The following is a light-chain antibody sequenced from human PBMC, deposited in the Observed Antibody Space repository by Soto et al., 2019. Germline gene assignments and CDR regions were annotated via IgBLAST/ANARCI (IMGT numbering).Light chain of an antibody. CDR2: GAS. CDR1: QGIRTD. V-gene: IGKV1-17*01. Sequence: DIQMTQSPSSLSASVGDRVTITCRASQGIRTDLVWYQQKPGKAPKRLIYGASSLQSGVPSRFSGSGSGTEFTLTISSLQLEDFVTYYCLQHYSYPQTFGQGTTVEIK. J-gene: IGKJ1*01. CDR3: LQHYSYPQT.